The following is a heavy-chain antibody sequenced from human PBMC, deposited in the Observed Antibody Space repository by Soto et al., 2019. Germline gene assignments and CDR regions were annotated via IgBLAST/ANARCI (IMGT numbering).Heavy chain of an antibody. D-gene: IGHD3-3*01. J-gene: IGHJ5*02. Sequence: TFSSYSMNWVRQAPGKGLEWVSSISSSSSYIYYADSVKGRFTISRDNAKNSLYLQMNSLRAEDTAVYYCARDKPYDFWSGYRDWFDPWGQGTLVTVSS. V-gene: IGHV3-21*01. CDR2: ISSSSSYI. CDR1: TFSSYS. CDR3: ARDKPYDFWSGYRDWFDP.